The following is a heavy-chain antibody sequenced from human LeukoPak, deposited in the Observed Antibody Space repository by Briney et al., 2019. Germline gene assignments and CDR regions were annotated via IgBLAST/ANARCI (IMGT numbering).Heavy chain of an antibody. Sequence: SETLSLTCSVSGGSISSDDYCWNWIRQHPGKGLEWIGYIYYSGSTYYNPSLKSRVTISVDTSKNQFSLKLSSVTAADTAVYYCARGPGPHFDYWGQGTLVTVSS. J-gene: IGHJ4*02. CDR3: ARGPGPHFDY. CDR1: GGSISSDDYC. CDR2: IYYSGST. D-gene: IGHD1-14*01. V-gene: IGHV4-30-4*08.